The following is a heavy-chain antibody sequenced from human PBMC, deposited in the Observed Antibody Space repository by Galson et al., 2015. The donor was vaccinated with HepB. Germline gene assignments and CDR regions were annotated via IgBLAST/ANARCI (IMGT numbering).Heavy chain of an antibody. CDR3: VRVLSSAAAGTKESADFQH. D-gene: IGHD6-13*01. CDR1: GFTFSSYS. CDR2: ISSSSSYI. V-gene: IGHV3-21*01. J-gene: IGHJ1*01. Sequence: SLRLSCAASGFTFSSYSMNWVRQAPGKGLEWVSSISSSSSYIYYADSVKGRVTISRDNAKNSLYLQMNSLRAEDTAVYYCVRVLSSAAAGTKESADFQHWGQGTLVTVSS.